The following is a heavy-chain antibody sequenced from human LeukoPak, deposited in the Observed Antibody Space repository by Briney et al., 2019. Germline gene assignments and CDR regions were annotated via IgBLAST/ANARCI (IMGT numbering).Heavy chain of an antibody. CDR2: ISGSGGST. V-gene: IGHV3-23*01. J-gene: IGHJ4*02. Sequence: GGSLRLSCAASGFTFTNYAMSWVRQAPGKGLEWVSAISGSGGSTSYADSVKGRFTISRDNSKNTLYLQMNSLRAEDTAVYYCARDRVGATTNYDYWGQGTLVTVSS. CDR3: ARDRVGATTNYDY. CDR1: GFTFTNYA. D-gene: IGHD1-26*01.